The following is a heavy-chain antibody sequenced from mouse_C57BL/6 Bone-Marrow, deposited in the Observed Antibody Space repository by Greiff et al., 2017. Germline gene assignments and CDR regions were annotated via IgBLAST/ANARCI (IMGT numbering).Heavy chain of an antibody. CDR3: AKNLGDGGFAY. D-gene: IGHD3-3*01. CDR1: GFSFTSYG. V-gene: IGHV2-5*01. J-gene: IGHJ3*01. Sequence: VKLVESGPGLVQPSQSLSITCTVSGFSFTSYGVPWVRQSPGKGLEWLGVIWRGGSTDYNAAFMSSLSITKDNSKSQVFFKMNSLQADDTAICYCAKNLGDGGFAYWGQGTLVTVSA. CDR2: IWRGGST.